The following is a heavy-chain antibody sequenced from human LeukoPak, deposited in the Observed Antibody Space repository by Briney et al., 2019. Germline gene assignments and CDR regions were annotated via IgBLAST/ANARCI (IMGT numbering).Heavy chain of an antibody. CDR2: IIPILGIA. J-gene: IGHJ4*02. D-gene: IGHD6-13*01. V-gene: IGHV1-69*04. Sequence: GASVKVSCKASGGTFSSYAIGWVRQAPGQGLEWMGRIIPILGIANYAQKFQGRVTITADKSTSTAYMELSSLKASDTAMYYCARQGLYSSPVDYWGQGALVTVSS. CDR3: ARQGLYSSPVDY. CDR1: GGTFSSYA.